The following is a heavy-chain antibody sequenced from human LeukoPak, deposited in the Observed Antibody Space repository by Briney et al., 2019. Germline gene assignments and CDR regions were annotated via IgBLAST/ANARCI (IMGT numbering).Heavy chain of an antibody. D-gene: IGHD3-22*01. CDR1: GGSISTSSYY. CDR2: IFYSGST. V-gene: IGHV4-39*07. Sequence: PSETLSLTCTVSGGSISTSSYYWGWVRQPPGKGLEWIGNIFYSGSTYYSPSLKSRVTISLDTSRNQFSLKLNSVTAADTAVYYCAREPPSGLTYAFDIWGQGTMVTVSS. J-gene: IGHJ3*02. CDR3: AREPPSGLTYAFDI.